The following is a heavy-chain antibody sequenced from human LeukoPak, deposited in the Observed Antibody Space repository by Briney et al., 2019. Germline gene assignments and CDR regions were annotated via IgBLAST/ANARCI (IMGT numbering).Heavy chain of an antibody. CDR1: GFTFSSYG. V-gene: IGHV3-30*18. CDR2: ISYDGSNK. Sequence: PGRSLRLSCAASGFTFSSYGMHRVRQAPGKGLEWVAVISYDGSNKYYADSVKGRFTISRDNSKNTLYLQMNSLRAEDTAVYYCAKDPYSSSSYFDYWGQGTLVTVSS. J-gene: IGHJ4*02. D-gene: IGHD6-13*01. CDR3: AKDPYSSSSYFDY.